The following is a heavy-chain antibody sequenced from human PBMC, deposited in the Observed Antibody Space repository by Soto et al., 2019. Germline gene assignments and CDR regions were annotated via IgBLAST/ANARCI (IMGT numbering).Heavy chain of an antibody. J-gene: IGHJ6*03. V-gene: IGHV4-59*01. D-gene: IGHD2-2*01. CDR3: VREVPCPVETDYYYMDV. CDR2: VHYGGNT. Sequence: QVQLQESGPGLVKPSETLSLTCTVSGGSINSYYWSWIRQPPGKRLEWIGYVHYGGNTDYNPSLKSRVTISVDTSTKQFSLNLTYVTAADTAVYFCVREVPCPVETDYYYMDVWGKGTTVAVSS. CDR1: GGSINSYY.